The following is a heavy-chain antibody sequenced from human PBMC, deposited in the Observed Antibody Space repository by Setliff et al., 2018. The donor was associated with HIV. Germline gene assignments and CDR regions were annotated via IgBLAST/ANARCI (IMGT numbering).Heavy chain of an antibody. CDR1: GYTFTGYY. CDR2: NNCGNGKS. J-gene: IGHJ6*03. V-gene: IGHV1-3*01. Sequence: GASVKVSCKASGYTFTGYYMHWVRQAPGQGLEWMGWNNCGNGKSKYSQKFQGRVTITRDTSASTAYMELSSLRSEDTAVYYCARDGGDTAMVSYYYYYYMDVWGKGTTVTVSS. CDR3: ARDGGDTAMVSYYYYYYMDV. D-gene: IGHD5-18*01.